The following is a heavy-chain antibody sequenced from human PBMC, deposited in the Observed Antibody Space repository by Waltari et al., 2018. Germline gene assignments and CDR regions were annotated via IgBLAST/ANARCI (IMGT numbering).Heavy chain of an antibody. D-gene: IGHD5-12*01. J-gene: IGHJ3*01. CDR2: VSYSGTT. Sequence: QLQLQESGPRLVRPSATLSLICRVSGVSITSNIHYWAWIRQSPGQGLEWIGTVSYSGTTYISPSLKSRVSVSRDTSKNQVSLILDSVTAADMAVYYCATYIGASVGTAAFDVWGQGTMVTVSS. CDR3: ATYIGASVGTAAFDV. CDR1: GVSITSNIHY. V-gene: IGHV4-39*01.